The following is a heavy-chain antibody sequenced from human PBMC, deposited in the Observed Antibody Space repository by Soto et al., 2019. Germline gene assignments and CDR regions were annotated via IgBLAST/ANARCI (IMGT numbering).Heavy chain of an antibody. Sequence: EVQLVESGGGLVKPGGSLRLSCAASGFTFSSYSMNWVRQAPGKGLEWVSSISSSSSYIYYADSVKGRFTISRDNAKNSLYLQMNSLRAEDTAVYYCARYGSGSYYNGIDYWGQGTLVTVSS. D-gene: IGHD3-10*01. CDR1: GFTFSSYS. J-gene: IGHJ4*02. CDR2: ISSSSSYI. CDR3: ARYGSGSYYNGIDY. V-gene: IGHV3-21*01.